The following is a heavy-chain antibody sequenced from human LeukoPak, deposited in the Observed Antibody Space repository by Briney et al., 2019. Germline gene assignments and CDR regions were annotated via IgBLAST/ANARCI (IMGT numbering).Heavy chain of an antibody. CDR1: GYTFTGYY. D-gene: IGHD2-15*01. Sequence: SCKASGYTFTGYYMHWVRQAPGNGLEWVAVISYDGSNKYYVDSVKGRFTISRDNPKNTLYLQMNSLRVEDTAVYYCVPRRDIFDYWGQGILVTVSS. J-gene: IGHJ4*02. CDR2: ISYDGSNK. CDR3: VPRRDIFDY. V-gene: IGHV3-30*03.